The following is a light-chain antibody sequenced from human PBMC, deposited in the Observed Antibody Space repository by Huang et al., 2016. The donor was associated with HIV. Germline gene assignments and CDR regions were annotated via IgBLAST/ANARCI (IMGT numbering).Light chain of an antibody. Sequence: DIVMTQTPLSLSVTPGQPASISCKSSQSLLHTDGKTYLFWYLQKPGQSPLLLIYEFSNRLSGVPDRFSGSGSGTDFTLKISRVEAEDVGIYFCMQSIQPATFGQGTKVEI. J-gene: IGKJ1*01. CDR2: EFS. CDR3: MQSIQPAT. CDR1: QSLLHTDGKTY. V-gene: IGKV2D-29*02.